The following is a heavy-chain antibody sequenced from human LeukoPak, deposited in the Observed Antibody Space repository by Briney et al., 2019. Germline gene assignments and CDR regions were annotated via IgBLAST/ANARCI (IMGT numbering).Heavy chain of an antibody. Sequence: GASVKVSCKASGGTFSSYAISWVRQAPGQGLEWMGWISAYNGNTNYAQKLQGRVTMTTDTSTSTAYMELRSLRSDDTAVYYCARALPYCTNGVCYPDYWGQGTLVTVSS. V-gene: IGHV1-18*01. CDR3: ARALPYCTNGVCYPDY. J-gene: IGHJ4*02. CDR1: GGTFSSYA. D-gene: IGHD2-8*01. CDR2: ISAYNGNT.